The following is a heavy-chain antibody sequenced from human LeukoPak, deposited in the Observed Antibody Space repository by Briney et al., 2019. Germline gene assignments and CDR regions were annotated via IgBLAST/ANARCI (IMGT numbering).Heavy chain of an antibody. CDR2: INHSGST. Sequence: GSLRLSCAASGFTFSSYAMSWIRQPPGKGLEWIGEINHSGSTNYNPSLKSRVTISVDTSKNQFSLKLSSVTAADTAVYYCARGPPYYDYVWGSYRKFDYWGQGTLVTVSS. V-gene: IGHV4-34*01. J-gene: IGHJ4*02. D-gene: IGHD3-16*02. CDR3: ARGPPYYDYVWGSYRKFDY. CDR1: GFTFSSYA.